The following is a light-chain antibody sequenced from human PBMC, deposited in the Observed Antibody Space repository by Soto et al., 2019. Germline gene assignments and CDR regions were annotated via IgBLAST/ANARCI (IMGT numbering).Light chain of an antibody. CDR2: RNN. CDR3: AAWDDTLSVIYV. Sequence: QSVLTQPPSASGTPGQRVTISCSGSSSNIGSNYVYWYQQLPGTAPKLLIYRNNQRPSGVPDRFSGSKSGTSASLAISGLRSEDEADSSCAAWDDTLSVIYVFGTGTKVTVL. J-gene: IGLJ1*01. CDR1: SSNIGSNY. V-gene: IGLV1-47*01.